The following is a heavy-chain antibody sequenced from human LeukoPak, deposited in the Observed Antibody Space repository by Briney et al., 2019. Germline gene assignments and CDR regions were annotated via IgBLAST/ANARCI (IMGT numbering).Heavy chain of an antibody. CDR1: GFTFSSYG. V-gene: IGHV3-30*18. CDR3: AKISSYEIYGMDV. J-gene: IGHJ6*02. D-gene: IGHD2-2*01. CDR2: ISYDGSNK. Sequence: PGGSLRLSCAASGFTFSSYGMHWVRQAPGKGLEWVAVISYDGSNKYYADSVKGRFTISSNNYKNTLYLQKNSLRAEDTALYYCAKISSYEIYGMDVCGQGTTWTVSS.